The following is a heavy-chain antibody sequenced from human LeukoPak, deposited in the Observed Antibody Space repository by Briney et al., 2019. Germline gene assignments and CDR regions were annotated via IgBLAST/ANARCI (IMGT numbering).Heavy chain of an antibody. CDR3: ARGTRLVDTAYDY. CDR1: GGSFSGYY. V-gene: IGHV4-34*01. D-gene: IGHD5-18*01. Sequence: PSETLSLTCAVYGGSFSGYYWSWIRQPPGKGLEWIGEINHSGSTNYNPSLKSRVTISVDTSKNQFSLKLSSVTAADTAVYYCARGTRLVDTAYDYWGQGTLVTVSS. J-gene: IGHJ4*02. CDR2: INHSGST.